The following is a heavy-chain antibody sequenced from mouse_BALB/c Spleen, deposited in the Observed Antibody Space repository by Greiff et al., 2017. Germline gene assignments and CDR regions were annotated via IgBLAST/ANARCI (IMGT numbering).Heavy chain of an antibody. V-gene: IGHV14-3*02. D-gene: IGHD3-1*01. Sequence: VQLQQSGAELVKPGASVKLSCTASGFNIKDTYMHWVKQRPEQGLEWIGRIDPANDNTKYDPKFQGKATITADTSSNTAYLQLSSLTSEDTAVYYCARGYYRYYYAMDYWGQGTAVTVSS. CDR3: ARGYYRYYYAMDY. CDR1: GFNIKDTY. CDR2: IDPANDNT. J-gene: IGHJ4*01.